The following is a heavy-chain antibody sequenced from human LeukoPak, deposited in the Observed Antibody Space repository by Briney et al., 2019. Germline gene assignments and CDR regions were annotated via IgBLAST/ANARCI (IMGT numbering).Heavy chain of an antibody. J-gene: IGHJ4*02. CDR2: IYYSGST. V-gene: IGHV4-59*01. CDR3: ARDGSSSWYFDY. Sequence: SETLSLTCTVSGGSISSYYWSWIRQPPGKGLEWIGYIYYSGSTNYNPSLKSRVTISVDTSKNQFSLKLSSVTAADTAVYYCARDGSSSWYFDYWGQGTLVTVSS. CDR1: GGSISSYY. D-gene: IGHD6-13*01.